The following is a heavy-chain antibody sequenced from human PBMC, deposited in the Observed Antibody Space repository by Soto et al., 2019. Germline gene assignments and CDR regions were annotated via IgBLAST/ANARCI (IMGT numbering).Heavy chain of an antibody. V-gene: IGHV3-30*18. CDR1: GFTFSSYG. D-gene: IGHD6-13*01. CDR3: AKDRAAAVYYFDY. Sequence: GGSLRLSCAASGFTFSSYGMHWVRQAPGKGLEWVAVISYDGSNKYYADSVKGRFTISRDNSKNTLYLQMNSLRAEDTAVYYCAKDRAAAVYYFDYWGQGTLVTVSS. CDR2: ISYDGSNK. J-gene: IGHJ4*02.